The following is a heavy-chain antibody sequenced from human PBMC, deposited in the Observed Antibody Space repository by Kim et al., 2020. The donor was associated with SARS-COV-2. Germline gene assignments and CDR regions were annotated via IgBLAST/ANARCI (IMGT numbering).Heavy chain of an antibody. Sequence: GGSLRLSCAASGFTFSSYWMSWVRQAPGKGLEWVANIKQDGSEKYYVDSVKGRFTISRDNAKNSLYLQMNSLRAEDTAVYYCARDASGKSWYTSTLDYWGQGTLVTVSS. D-gene: IGHD6-13*01. CDR1: GFTFSSYW. CDR2: IKQDGSEK. V-gene: IGHV3-7*01. CDR3: ARDASGKSWYTSTLDY. J-gene: IGHJ4*02.